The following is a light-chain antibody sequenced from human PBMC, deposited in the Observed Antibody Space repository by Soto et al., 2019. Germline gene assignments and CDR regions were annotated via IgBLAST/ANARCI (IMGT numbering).Light chain of an antibody. Sequence: DIQMTQCRSILSAAVGYRVTITCLASQGISTWLAWYQQRPGEAPNLLIYKASSLQSGVPSRFSGSGSGTEFTLTISSLQSDDFATYYCQQYNNWPPITFGPGTRLEI. CDR1: QGISTW. V-gene: IGKV1-5*03. J-gene: IGKJ5*01. CDR2: KAS. CDR3: QQYNNWPPIT.